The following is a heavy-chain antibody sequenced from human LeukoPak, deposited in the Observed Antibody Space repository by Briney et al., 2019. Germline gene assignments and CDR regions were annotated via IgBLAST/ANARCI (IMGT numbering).Heavy chain of an antibody. Sequence: SGPTLVKPTQTLTLTCTFSGFSLHTSGVGVGWIRQPPGKALEWLALIFWNADKRYSPSLKSRLTITKDTSKTQVVLTMTNMDPVDTATYYCAHNGAWRYYFDYWGQGTLVTVSS. CDR1: GFSLHTSGVG. D-gene: IGHD3-16*01. CDR3: AHNGAWRYYFDY. J-gene: IGHJ4*02. CDR2: IFWNADK. V-gene: IGHV2-5*01.